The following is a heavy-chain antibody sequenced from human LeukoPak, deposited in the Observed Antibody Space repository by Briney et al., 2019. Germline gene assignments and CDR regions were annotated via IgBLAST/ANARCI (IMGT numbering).Heavy chain of an antibody. J-gene: IGHJ4*02. CDR1: GYSFTNYW. Sequence: GESLRISFQGSGYSFTNYWISWVRQMPGKGLEWMGRIDPSGPYVDSSPSFQGHVTISADKSISTAFLQWSSLKASDTAMYYCARYGGGFDYWGQGTLVTVSS. V-gene: IGHV5-10-1*01. CDR2: IDPSGPYV. D-gene: IGHD4-23*01. CDR3: ARYGGGFDY.